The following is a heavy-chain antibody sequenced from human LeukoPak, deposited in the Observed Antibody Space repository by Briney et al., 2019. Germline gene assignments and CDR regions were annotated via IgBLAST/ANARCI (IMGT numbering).Heavy chain of an antibody. D-gene: IGHD5-18*01. CDR1: GYTFTGYY. Sequence: GASVKVSCRASGYTFTGYYMHWVRQAPGQGLEWMGWINPNSGGTNYAQKFQGRVTMTRDTSISTAYMELSRLRSDDTAVYYCAREGDTAMVNAFDIWGQGTMVTVSS. J-gene: IGHJ3*02. CDR3: AREGDTAMVNAFDI. CDR2: INPNSGGT. V-gene: IGHV1-2*02.